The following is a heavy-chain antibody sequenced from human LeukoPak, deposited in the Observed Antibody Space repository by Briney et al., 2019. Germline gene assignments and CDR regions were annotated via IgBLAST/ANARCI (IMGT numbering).Heavy chain of an antibody. CDR1: GYTFTAYY. Sequence: SCKASGYTFTAYYMHWVRQAPGTGLMWVSRIHKDGHNTWYADSVTGRFTISRDNAKNTVYLQLNSLRVEDTAVYYCARESEAAGTYYLDHWGQGNLVTVSS. CDR3: ARESEAAGTYYLDH. D-gene: IGHD6-25*01. J-gene: IGHJ4*02. V-gene: IGHV3-74*01. CDR2: IHKDGHNT.